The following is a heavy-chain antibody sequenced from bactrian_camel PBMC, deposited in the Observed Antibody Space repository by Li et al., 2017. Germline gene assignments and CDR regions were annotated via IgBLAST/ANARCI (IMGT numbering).Heavy chain of an antibody. D-gene: IGHD6*01. J-gene: IGHJ6*01. CDR1: ERGLNRNC. CDR2: IYLGGGNT. CDR3: AADFPPAKGKLTVAVGAVRCDFAY. Sequence: DVQLVESGGGSVQPGGSLKLSCVASERGLNRNCMGWFRQVPGKEREGVATIYLGGGNTYYGDSVKGRFRISQNDARNTVYLQMNNLEPGDTAMYYCAADFPPAKGKLTVAVGAVRCDFAYWGQGTQVTVS. V-gene: IGHV3S40*01.